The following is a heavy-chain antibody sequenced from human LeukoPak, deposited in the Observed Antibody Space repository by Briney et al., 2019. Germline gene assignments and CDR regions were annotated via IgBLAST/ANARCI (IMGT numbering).Heavy chain of an antibody. V-gene: IGHV4-4*07. D-gene: IGHD3-22*01. CDR1: GASINNYY. CDR2: IYTSGST. CDR3: ATPDSSGYYYLY. J-gene: IGHJ4*02. Sequence: PSETLSLTCTVSGASINNYYWSWIRQPAGKGLEWIGRIYTSGSTYYNPSLESRVTISVDTSKNQFSLKLSSVTAADTAVYYCATPDSSGYYYLYWGQGTLVTVSS.